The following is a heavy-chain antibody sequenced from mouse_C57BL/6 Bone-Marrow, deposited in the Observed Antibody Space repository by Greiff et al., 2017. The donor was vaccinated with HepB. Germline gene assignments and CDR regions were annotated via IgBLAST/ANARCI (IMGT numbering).Heavy chain of an antibody. CDR3: TGPIYWYFDV. J-gene: IGHJ1*03. V-gene: IGHV6-3*01. CDR2: IRLKSDNYAT. CDR1: GFTFSNYW. Sequence: EVQVVESGGGLVQPGGSMKLSCVASGFTFSNYWMNWVRQSPEKGLEWVAQIRLKSDNYATHYAESVKGRFTISRDDSKSSVYLQMNNLRAEDTGIYYCTGPIYWYFDVWGTGTTVTVSS.